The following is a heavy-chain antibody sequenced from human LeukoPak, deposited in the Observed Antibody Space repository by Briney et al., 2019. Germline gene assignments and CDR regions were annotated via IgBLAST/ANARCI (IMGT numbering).Heavy chain of an antibody. CDR3: ARGTWWELRYYFDY. CDR2: IWYDGSNK. D-gene: IGHD4/OR15-4a*01. V-gene: IGHV3-33*01. Sequence: GGSLRLSCAASGFTFSSYGMHWVRQAPGKGLEWVAVIWYDGSNKYYADSVKGRCTISRDNAKNSLYLQMNSLRAEDTAVYYCARGTWWELRYYFDYWGQGTLVTVSS. J-gene: IGHJ4*02. CDR1: GFTFSSYG.